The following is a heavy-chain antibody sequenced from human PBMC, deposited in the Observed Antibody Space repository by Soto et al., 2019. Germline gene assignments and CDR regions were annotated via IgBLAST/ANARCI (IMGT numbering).Heavy chain of an antibody. V-gene: IGHV3-74*01. CDR3: VTSGGFDH. Sequence: EVQLMESGGGLVQPGGSLRLSCVASGFTFSNYWMHWVRQAPGKGLVWVSRINSDGSTRSYAESVKGRFTISRDNVKNTLYLQMNSLRAEATAVYYCVTSGGFDHWGQGTLVTVSS. J-gene: IGHJ5*02. D-gene: IGHD3-16*01. CDR2: INSDGSTR. CDR1: GFTFSNYW.